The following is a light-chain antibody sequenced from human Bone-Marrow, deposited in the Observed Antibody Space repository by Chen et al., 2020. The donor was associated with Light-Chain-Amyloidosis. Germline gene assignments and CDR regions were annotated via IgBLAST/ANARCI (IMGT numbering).Light chain of an antibody. V-gene: IGKV3-20*01. CDR3: QQYGTSPLT. CDR2: GSS. J-gene: IGKJ4*01. Sequence: EIVLTQSPGTLSLPPGEVANLSCRASQTISSNYLTWYQQKFGQAPRLLIYGSSSRATGIPDRFTGSGSGTDFTLTINRLEPEDFAMYYCQQYGTSPLTFGGGTKVEIK. CDR1: QTISSNY.